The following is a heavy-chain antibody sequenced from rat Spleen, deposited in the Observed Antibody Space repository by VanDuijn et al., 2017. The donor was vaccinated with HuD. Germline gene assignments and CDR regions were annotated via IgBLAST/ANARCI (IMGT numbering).Heavy chain of an antibody. CDR3: ARRHYGYTDYFDY. V-gene: IGHV5-7*01. Sequence: EVQLVESGGGLVQPGRSLKLSCAASGFTFSDYNMTWVRQAPTKGLEWVATISYDDKTTYYRDSVKGRFTISRDNAKSTLSLQMDSLRSEDTATYYCARRHYGYTDYFDYWGQGVMVTVSS. CDR2: ISYDDKTT. D-gene: IGHD1-9*01. J-gene: IGHJ2*01. CDR1: GFTFSDYN.